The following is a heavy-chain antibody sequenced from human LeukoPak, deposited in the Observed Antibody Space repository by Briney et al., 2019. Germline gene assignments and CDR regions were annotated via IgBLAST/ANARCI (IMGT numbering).Heavy chain of an antibody. Sequence: SETLSLTCAVYGGSFSGNFWIWIRQPPGKGLEWIGEINHSGTTNYNPSLKSRLTISVDTSKNQISLRLSSVTAADTAVYYCARKAVGPTSNFFDYWGQGTLVTVSS. CDR3: ARKAVGPTSNFFDY. V-gene: IGHV4-34*01. J-gene: IGHJ4*02. CDR1: GGSFSGNF. CDR2: INHSGTT. D-gene: IGHD1-26*01.